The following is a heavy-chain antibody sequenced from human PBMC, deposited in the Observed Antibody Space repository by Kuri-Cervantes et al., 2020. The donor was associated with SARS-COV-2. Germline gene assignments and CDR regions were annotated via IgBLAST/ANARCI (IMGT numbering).Heavy chain of an antibody. CDR3: ARESLFGYYYMDV. CDR2: IDYSGST. J-gene: IGHJ6*03. Sequence: SETLSLTCTVSVGSISSSSYYWGWIRQTPGKGLEWIGSIDYSGSTYYNPSLKSRVTISVDTCKNQFSLKLSSVTAADTAVYYCARESLFGYYYMDVWGKGTTVTVSS. CDR1: VGSISSSSYY. V-gene: IGHV4-39*07. D-gene: IGHD2-21*01.